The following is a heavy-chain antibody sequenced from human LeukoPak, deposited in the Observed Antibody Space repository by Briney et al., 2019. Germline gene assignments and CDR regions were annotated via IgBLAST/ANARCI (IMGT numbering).Heavy chain of an antibody. V-gene: IGHV6-1*01. D-gene: IGHD2-2*01. CDR3: ARRLTQYDCFDP. CDR1: GDSVSSNSVT. Sequence: SQTLSLTCAISGDSVSSNSVTWNWIRQSPSRGLEWLGRTYYRSTWYDDYAVSVRGRITVNPDTSKNQFPLHLNSVTPEDTAVYYCARRLTQYDCFDPWGQGILVTVSS. CDR2: TYYRSTWYD. J-gene: IGHJ5*02.